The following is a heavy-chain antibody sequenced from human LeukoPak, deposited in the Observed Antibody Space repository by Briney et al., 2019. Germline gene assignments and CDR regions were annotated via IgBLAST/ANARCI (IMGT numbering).Heavy chain of an antibody. J-gene: IGHJ3*02. V-gene: IGHV1-69*02. CDR1: GDTFSDYT. D-gene: IGHD1-26*01. CDR2: VMPFLDVA. CDR3: ARHHHSGTSAAFDI. Sequence: GASVKVSCKASGDTFSDYTISWVRQAPGQGLEWMGRVMPFLDVANYAQKFQGRVTITADKSTSTAYMELSSLRSEDTAVYYCARHHHSGTSAAFDIWGQGTMVTVSS.